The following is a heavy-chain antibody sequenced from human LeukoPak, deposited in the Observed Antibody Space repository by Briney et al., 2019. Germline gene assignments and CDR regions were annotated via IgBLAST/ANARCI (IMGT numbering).Heavy chain of an antibody. CDR3: ASYYYDNGGYWDAFDI. CDR1: GFTFSTYW. D-gene: IGHD3-22*01. J-gene: IGHJ3*02. CDR2: IKSDGSGT. V-gene: IGHV3-74*01. Sequence: GGSLRLSCAASGFTFSTYWMHWVRQAPGKGLVWVSRIKSDGSGTSYADSVKGRFTISRDNAKNTLYLQMNSLRAEDTAVYYCASYYYDNGGYWDAFDIWGQGTMVTVSS.